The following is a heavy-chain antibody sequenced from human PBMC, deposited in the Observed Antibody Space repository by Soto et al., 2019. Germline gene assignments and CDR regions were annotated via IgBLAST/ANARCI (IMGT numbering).Heavy chain of an antibody. CDR3: ARDLSRGCCTRGYYYGMDV. J-gene: IGHJ6*02. D-gene: IGHD2-2*02. CDR2: ISYDGSNK. CDR1: GFTFSSYA. Sequence: QVQLVESGGGVVQPGRSLRLSCAASGFTFSSYAMHWVRQAPGKGLEWVAVISYDGSNKYYADSVKGRFTISRDNSKNTLYLQMNSLRAEDTAVYYCARDLSRGCCTRGYYYGMDVWGQGTTVTVSS. V-gene: IGHV3-30-3*01.